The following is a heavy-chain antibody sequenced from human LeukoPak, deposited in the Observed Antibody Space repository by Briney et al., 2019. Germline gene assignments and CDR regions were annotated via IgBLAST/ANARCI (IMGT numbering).Heavy chain of an antibody. V-gene: IGHV3-23*01. Sequence: GGSLRLSCAASGFTFSSSAMSWVRQAPGKGLEWVSNISGSGSGGSTYYADSVKGRFTISRDNAKNSLYLQMNSLRAEDTAVYYCASGSYYNPYYFDYWGQGTLVTVSS. CDR1: GFTFSSSA. CDR2: ISGSGSGGST. CDR3: ASGSYYNPYYFDY. J-gene: IGHJ4*02. D-gene: IGHD3-10*01.